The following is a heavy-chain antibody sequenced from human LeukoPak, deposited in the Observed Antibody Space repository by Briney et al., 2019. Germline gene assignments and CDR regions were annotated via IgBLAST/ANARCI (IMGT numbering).Heavy chain of an antibody. CDR2: ISSSGSTI. D-gene: IGHD2/OR15-2a*01. J-gene: IGHJ6*03. V-gene: IGHV3-48*03. CDR1: GFTFSSYE. CDR3: AKDGSMPWGYYMDV. Sequence: GGSLRLSCAASGFTFSSYEMNWVRQAPGKGLEWVSYISSSGSTIYYADSVKGRFTISRDNAKNSLYLQMNSLRAEDTAVYYCAKDGSMPWGYYMDVWGKGTTVTISS.